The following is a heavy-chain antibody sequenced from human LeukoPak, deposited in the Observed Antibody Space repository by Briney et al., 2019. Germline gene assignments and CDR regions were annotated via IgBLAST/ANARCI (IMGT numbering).Heavy chain of an antibody. CDR1: GGSISSHY. Sequence: SETLSLTCTVSGGSISSHYWSWIRQPPGKGLEWIGCIYYSGSTNYNPSLKSRVPISVDTSKNQFSLKLSSVTAADTAVYYCERIPVAQYYYYYMDVWGKGTTVTVSS. J-gene: IGHJ6*03. CDR3: ERIPVAQYYYYYMDV. CDR2: IYYSGST. V-gene: IGHV4-59*11.